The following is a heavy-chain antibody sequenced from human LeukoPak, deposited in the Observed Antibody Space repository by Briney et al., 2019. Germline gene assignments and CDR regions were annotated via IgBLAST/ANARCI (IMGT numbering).Heavy chain of an antibody. CDR1: GFTFSSYG. CDR3: ARDESLGDLWSGYFDAFDI. Sequence: GRSLRLSCAASGFTFSSYGMHWVRQAPGKGLEWVAVISYDGSNKYYADSVKGRFTISRDNSKNTLYLQMNSLRAEDTAVYYCARDESLGDLWSGYFDAFDIWGQGTMVTVSS. J-gene: IGHJ3*02. CDR2: ISYDGSNK. D-gene: IGHD3-3*01. V-gene: IGHV3-30*03.